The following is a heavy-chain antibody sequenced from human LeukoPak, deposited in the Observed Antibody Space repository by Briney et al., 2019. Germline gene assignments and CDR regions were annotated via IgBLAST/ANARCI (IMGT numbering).Heavy chain of an antibody. CDR3: ASTGYSGTYFDY. CDR1: GDSISSYY. J-gene: IGHJ4*02. V-gene: IGHV4-59*01. CDR2: IYYSGST. Sequence: SETLSLTCTVSGDSISSYYWSWIRQPPGKRLEWIGYIYYSGSTNYNPSLKSRLTISLDTSKNQFSLKLSSVTAADTAVYYCASTGYSGTYFDYWGQGTLVTVSS. D-gene: IGHD1-26*01.